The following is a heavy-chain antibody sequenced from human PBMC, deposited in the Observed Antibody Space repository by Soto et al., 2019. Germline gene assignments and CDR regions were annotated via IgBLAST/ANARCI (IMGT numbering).Heavy chain of an antibody. CDR2: IYYSGST. J-gene: IGHJ4*02. CDR1: GGSISSSSYY. Sequence: SETLSLTCTVSGGSISSSSYYWGWIRQPPGKGLEWIGSIYYSGSTYYNPSLKSRVTISVDTSKNQFSLKLSSVTAADTAVYYCAGNYDILTGYLTFDYWGQGTLVTVSS. V-gene: IGHV4-39*01. D-gene: IGHD3-9*01. CDR3: AGNYDILTGYLTFDY.